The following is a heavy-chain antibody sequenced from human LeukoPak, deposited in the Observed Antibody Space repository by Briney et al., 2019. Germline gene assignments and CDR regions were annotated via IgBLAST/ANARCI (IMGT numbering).Heavy chain of an antibody. CDR1: GFSVRTHY. D-gene: IGHD6-19*01. V-gene: IGHV3-53*01. J-gene: IGHJ4*02. CDR2: IYNDGST. CDR3: ARTGYSSGWFNDH. Sequence: GGSLRLSCVVSGFSVRTHYMSWVRQAPAKGLEWVSVIYNDGSTYYSDSGKGRFAISRDNSKNALYLQMNSLRVDDTAVYYCARTGYSSGWFNDHWGQGTLVTVSS.